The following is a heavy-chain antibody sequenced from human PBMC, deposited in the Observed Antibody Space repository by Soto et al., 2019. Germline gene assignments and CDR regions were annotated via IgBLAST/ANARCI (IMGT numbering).Heavy chain of an antibody. V-gene: IGHV1-18*01. D-gene: IGHD2-15*01. CDR2: ISAYNGDT. CDR1: GYIFTRYG. J-gene: IGHJ6*02. CDR3: AREGYCSGGSCALYSHYYFGMDV. Sequence: QVQLVQSGAEVKKPGASVKVSCKASGYIFTRYGITWVRQAPGQGLEWMGWISAYNGDTNYAQNVQGRVTMTTDTPTSTDYMGLRSLTSDDTAVYYCAREGYCSGGSCALYSHYYFGMDVWGQGTTVTVSS.